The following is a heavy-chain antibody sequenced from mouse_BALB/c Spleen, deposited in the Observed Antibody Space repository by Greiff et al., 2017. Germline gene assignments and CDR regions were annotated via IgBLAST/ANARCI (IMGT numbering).Heavy chain of an antibody. J-gene: IGHJ2*01. V-gene: IGHV1-4*02. D-gene: IGHD1-1*02. CDR1: GYTFTSYT. Sequence: VQLQQSAAELARPGASVKMSCKASGYTFTSYTMHWVKQRPGQGLEWIGYINPSSGYTEYNQKFKDKTTLTADKSSSTAYMQLSSLTSEDSAVYYCARWEDYVRYFDYWGQGTTLTVSS. CDR2: INPSSGYT. CDR3: ARWEDYVRYFDY.